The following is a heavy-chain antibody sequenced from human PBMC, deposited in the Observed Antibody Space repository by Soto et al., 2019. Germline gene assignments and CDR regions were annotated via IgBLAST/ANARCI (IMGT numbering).Heavy chain of an antibody. CDR2: IYFDGITT. Sequence: GGSLRLSCTASGFPFSTHWMHLVRQSPGKGLVWVSRIYFDGITTNYADSVKGRLTVSRDNAKNTVYLHVNTLRDEDTAVYYCARGGEMGVDYWGQGTLVTVSS. V-gene: IGHV3-74*01. D-gene: IGHD1-26*01. J-gene: IGHJ4*02. CDR1: GFPFSTHW. CDR3: ARGGEMGVDY.